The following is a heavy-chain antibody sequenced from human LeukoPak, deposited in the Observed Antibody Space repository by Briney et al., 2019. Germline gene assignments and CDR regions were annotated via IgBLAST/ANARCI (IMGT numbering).Heavy chain of an antibody. CDR3: TSIAAAGDHYYYYYGMDV. V-gene: IGHV3-73*01. CDR1: GFTFSGSA. Sequence: GGSLRLSCAASGFTFSGSAMHWVRQASGKGLEWVGRIRSKANSYATAYAASVKGRFTISRDDSKNTAYLQMNSLKTEDTAVYYCTSIAAAGDHYYYYYGMDVWGQGTTITVSS. D-gene: IGHD6-13*01. CDR2: IRSKANSYAT. J-gene: IGHJ6*02.